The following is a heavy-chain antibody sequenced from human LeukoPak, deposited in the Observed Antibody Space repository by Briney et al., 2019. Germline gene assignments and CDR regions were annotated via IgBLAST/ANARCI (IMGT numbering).Heavy chain of an antibody. V-gene: IGHV1-69*05. J-gene: IGHJ5*02. CDR1: GGTFSSYA. CDR2: IIPIFGTA. Sequence: ASVKVSCKASGGTFSSYAISWVRQAPGQGLEWMRRIIPIFGTANYAQKFQGRVTITTDESTSTAYMELSSLRSEDTAVYYCAREARRTSWGQGTLVTVSS. CDR3: AREARRTS.